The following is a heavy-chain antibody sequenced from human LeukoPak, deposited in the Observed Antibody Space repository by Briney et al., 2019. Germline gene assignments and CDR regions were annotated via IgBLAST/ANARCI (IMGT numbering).Heavy chain of an antibody. J-gene: IGHJ6*03. D-gene: IGHD2-2*01. Sequence: GASVKVSCKASGYTFTSYGISWVRQAPGQGLEWMRWISAYNGNTNYAQKLQGRVTMTTDTSTSTAYMELSSLRSEDTAVYYCARDQVVVVPAATPVYYYYYMDVWGKGTTVTVSS. CDR1: GYTFTSYG. CDR3: ARDQVVVVPAATPVYYYYYMDV. V-gene: IGHV1-18*01. CDR2: ISAYNGNT.